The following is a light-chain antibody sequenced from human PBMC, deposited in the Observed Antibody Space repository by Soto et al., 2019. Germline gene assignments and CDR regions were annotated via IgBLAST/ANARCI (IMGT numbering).Light chain of an antibody. CDR3: QNYNSAPLT. Sequence: DIQMTQSPSSLSASVGDRVTITCRASQDISNSLAWYQQKPGEVPKFLIYATSILQSGVPARFSGSGSGTGFTLTISSLQPEDVATYYCQNYNSAPLTCGGGTKVEI. V-gene: IGKV1-27*01. CDR1: QDISNS. J-gene: IGKJ4*01. CDR2: ATS.